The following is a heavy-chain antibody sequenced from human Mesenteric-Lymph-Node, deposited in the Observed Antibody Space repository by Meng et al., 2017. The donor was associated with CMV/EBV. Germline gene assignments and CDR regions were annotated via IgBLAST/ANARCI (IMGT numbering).Heavy chain of an antibody. V-gene: IGHV4-38-2*02. J-gene: IGHJ5*02. D-gene: IGHD1-1*01. CDR2: IFQSGST. CDR1: GYSISSSYY. CDR3: ARYLQLNWFDP. Sequence: SETLSLTCTVSGYSISSSYYWGWIRQPPGKGLEWVVSIFQSGSTYYNPFLKSRVTISVDTSKNQLSLKMRSVTAADTAMYYCARYLQLNWFDPWGQGTLVTVSS.